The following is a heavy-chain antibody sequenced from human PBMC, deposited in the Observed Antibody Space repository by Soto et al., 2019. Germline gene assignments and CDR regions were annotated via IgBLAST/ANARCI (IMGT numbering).Heavy chain of an antibody. Sequence: QVQLVQSGPEVKKTGSSMKVSCKASGGPFRGYGLNWVRQAPGQGLEWIGGIIPNFGAPNYAQKFQGRVSITADEVTSTVYMELKGLRSDDTAAYYCATPARDFYGPFYQHSGLDVWGQGTRLTVSS. CDR2: IIPNFGAP. CDR1: GGPFRGYG. V-gene: IGHV1-69*01. J-gene: IGHJ6*02. CDR3: ATPARDFYGPFYQHSGLDV. D-gene: IGHD3-16*01.